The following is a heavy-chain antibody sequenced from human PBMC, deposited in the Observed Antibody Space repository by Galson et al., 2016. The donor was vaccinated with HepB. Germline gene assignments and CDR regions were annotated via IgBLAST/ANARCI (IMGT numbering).Heavy chain of an antibody. Sequence: SLRLSCAASGFIFSTYDMHWVRQVTGKGLEWVSGIGTADDTYYPDSVKGRFIISRENAKNSLYLQMNSLRAGDTAVYYCARVGIRDAFDVGGRGTMVTVSS. CDR1: GFIFSTYD. CDR2: IGTADDT. J-gene: IGHJ3*01. CDR3: ARVGIRDAFDV. V-gene: IGHV3-13*01. D-gene: IGHD7-27*01.